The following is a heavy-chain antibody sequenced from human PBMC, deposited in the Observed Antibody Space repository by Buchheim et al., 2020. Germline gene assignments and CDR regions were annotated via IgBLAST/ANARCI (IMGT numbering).Heavy chain of an antibody. Sequence: QVQLVQSGAEVEKPGASVKVSCKASGYTFKDYYIHWVRQAPGQGLEWMGSISPYSGDTARAQSFQGRFTMTTDTSISTAYMELTRLTSDDAAIYYCARVLHGIFAYWGQGTL. CDR1: GYTFKDYY. CDR3: ARVLHGIFAY. CDR2: ISPYSGDT. J-gene: IGHJ4*02. D-gene: IGHD1-26*01. V-gene: IGHV1-2*02.